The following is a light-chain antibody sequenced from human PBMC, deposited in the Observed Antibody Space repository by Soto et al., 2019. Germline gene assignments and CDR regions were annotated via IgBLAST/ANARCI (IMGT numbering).Light chain of an antibody. CDR2: SAS. Sequence: EVLMTQAPATLSVSALCTSTLSFRASQSISSDLAWYQQKPGQGPRLLIYSASTRATGIPARISGSGSETEFTLTISSLQSEDFAVYYCHQYHYWSRPSFGGGTKVDIK. J-gene: IGKJ4*01. V-gene: IGKV3-15*01. CDR3: HQYHYWSRPS. CDR1: QSISSD.